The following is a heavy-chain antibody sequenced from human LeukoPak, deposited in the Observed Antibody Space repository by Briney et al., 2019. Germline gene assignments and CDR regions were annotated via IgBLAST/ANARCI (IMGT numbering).Heavy chain of an antibody. D-gene: IGHD5-24*01. V-gene: IGHV4-31*03. CDR1: GGSISSGGYY. Sequence: PSQTLSLTCTVSGGSISSGGYYWSWIRQHPGKGLEWIGYIYYSGSTYYNPSLKSRVTISVDTSKNQFSLKLTSVTAADTADYYCVIGEGWQPDYWGQGTLVTVSS. CDR2: IYYSGST. J-gene: IGHJ4*01. CDR3: VIGEGWQPDY.